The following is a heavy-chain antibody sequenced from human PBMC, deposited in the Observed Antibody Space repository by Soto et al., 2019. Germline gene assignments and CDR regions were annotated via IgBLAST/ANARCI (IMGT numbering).Heavy chain of an antibody. CDR2: IYYSGST. Sequence: SETLSLTCTVSGGSISSSSYYWGWIRQPPGKGLEWIGSIYYSGSTYYNPSLKSRVTISVDTSKNQFSLKLSSVTAADTAVYYCARQESRYWFDPWGQGTLVTVSS. CDR3: ARQESRYWFDP. CDR1: GGSISSSSYY. J-gene: IGHJ5*02. V-gene: IGHV4-39*01. D-gene: IGHD6-13*01.